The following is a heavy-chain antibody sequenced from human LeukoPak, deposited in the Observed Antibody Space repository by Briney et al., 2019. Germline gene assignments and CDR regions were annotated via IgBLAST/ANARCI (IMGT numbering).Heavy chain of an antibody. Sequence: GGSLRLSCAASGFSFTNYAMSWVRRGPGKGLEWVSAISGSGGSTYYADSVKGRFAISRDNSKNTLYLQMNSLRGEDTAVYYCAREYRWDYSGSPQHFDSWGQGTLVTVSS. CDR3: AREYRWDYSGSPQHFDS. CDR2: ISGSGGST. CDR1: GFSFTNYA. J-gene: IGHJ4*02. V-gene: IGHV3-23*01. D-gene: IGHD1-26*01.